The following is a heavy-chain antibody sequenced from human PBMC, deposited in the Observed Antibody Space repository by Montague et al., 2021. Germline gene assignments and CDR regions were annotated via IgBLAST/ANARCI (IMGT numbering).Heavy chain of an antibody. V-gene: IGHV4-38-2*02. J-gene: IGHJ6*03. CDR3: ARERDCYYYMDI. Sequence: SXTLSLTCTVSRSLINSDYYCGWIRQPPGRGLEWMGSVSHGGRTYYNPSLKSRVTISVDTSNNHFSLKLSSVTAADTAMYYCARERDCYYYMDIWGKGTTITVSS. CDR2: VSHGGRT. CDR1: RSLINSDYY.